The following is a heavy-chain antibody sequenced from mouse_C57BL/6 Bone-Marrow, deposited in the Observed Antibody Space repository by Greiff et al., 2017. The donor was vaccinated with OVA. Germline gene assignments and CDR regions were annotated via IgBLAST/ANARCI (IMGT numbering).Heavy chain of an antibody. CDR2: IDPENGDT. D-gene: IGHD1-1*01. Sequence: EVQLQQSGAELVRPGASVKLSCTASGFNIKDDYMHWVKQRPEQGLEWIGWIDPENGDTEYASKFQGKATITADTSSNTAYLQLSSLTSEDTAVYYCTTSFITTVVATGAMDYWGQGTSVTVSS. CDR3: TTSFITTVVATGAMDY. CDR1: GFNIKDDY. J-gene: IGHJ4*01. V-gene: IGHV14-4*01.